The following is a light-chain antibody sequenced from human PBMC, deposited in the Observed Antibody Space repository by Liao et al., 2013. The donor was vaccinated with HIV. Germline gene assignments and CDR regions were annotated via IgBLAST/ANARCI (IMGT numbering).Light chain of an antibody. V-gene: IGLV3-21*01. CDR2: YDS. CDR1: NIGSKS. Sequence: SYELTQPPSVSVAPGKTARIACGGNNIGSKSVHWYQQKPGQAPVLVIYYDSDRPSGIPERFSGSKSGNTAALTISRVEAGDEADYHCQVWDSSSDHLVVFGGGTKLTVL. CDR3: QVWDSSSDHLVV. J-gene: IGLJ2*01.